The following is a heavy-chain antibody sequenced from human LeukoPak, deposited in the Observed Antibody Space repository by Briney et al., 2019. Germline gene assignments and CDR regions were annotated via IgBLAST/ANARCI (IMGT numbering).Heavy chain of an antibody. CDR2: MNPNSGNT. CDR3: ARGAPGSYCSGGSCPYFDY. V-gene: IGHV1-8*01. D-gene: IGHD2-15*01. J-gene: IGHJ4*02. CDR1: GYTFTSYD. Sequence: ASVKVSCKASGYTFTSYDINWVRQATGQGLEWMGWMNPNSGNTGYAQKFQGRVTMTRNTSISTAYMELSSLRSEDTAVYYCARGAPGSYCSGGSCPYFDYWGQGTLVTVSS.